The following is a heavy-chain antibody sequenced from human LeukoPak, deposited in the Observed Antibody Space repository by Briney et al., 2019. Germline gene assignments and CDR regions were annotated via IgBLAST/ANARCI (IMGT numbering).Heavy chain of an antibody. J-gene: IGHJ4*02. D-gene: IGHD5-24*01. V-gene: IGHV3-66*01. CDR2: IYSGGTT. CDR1: GLTVSSSS. Sequence: GGSLRLSCAASGLTVSSSSMSWVRQAPGKGLEWVSVIYSGGTTYYADSVKGRFTISRDNSKNTLYLQMNSLRAEDTAVYYCAREEMATMRFDYWGQGTLVTVSS. CDR3: AREEMATMRFDY.